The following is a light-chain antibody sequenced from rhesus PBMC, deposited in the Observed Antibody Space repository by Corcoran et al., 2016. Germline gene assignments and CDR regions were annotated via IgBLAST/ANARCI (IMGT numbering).Light chain of an antibody. CDR2: GAF. V-gene: IGKV3-42*01. CDR1: QSVSNS. J-gene: IGKJ4*01. Sequence: EIVMTQSPATLSLSPGERATLSCRASQSVSNSLAWYQQKPGQAPKLLIHGAFNRAPGIPDRCSGSGAGTEFTLTSSSREPEDVGIYYCQQDYSWPPLTFGGGTKVEV. CDR3: QQDYSWPPLT.